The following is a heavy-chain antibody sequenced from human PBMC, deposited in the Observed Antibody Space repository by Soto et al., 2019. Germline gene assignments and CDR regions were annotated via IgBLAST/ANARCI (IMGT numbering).Heavy chain of an antibody. CDR3: ARGSATEARLIFDY. CDR1: GYTFSSYA. Sequence: QVQLVQSGAEVKKPGASVKVSCKASGYTFSSYAISWVRQAPGQGLEWMGGIIPIFGTANYAQKFQGRVTITADESTSTAYMELSSLRSEDTAVYYCARGSATEARLIFDYWGQGTLVTVSS. J-gene: IGHJ4*02. CDR2: IIPIFGTA. V-gene: IGHV1-69*01. D-gene: IGHD4-4*01.